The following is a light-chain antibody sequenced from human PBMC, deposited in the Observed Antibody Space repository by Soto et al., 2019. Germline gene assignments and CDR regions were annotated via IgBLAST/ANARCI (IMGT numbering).Light chain of an antibody. J-gene: IGKJ1*01. V-gene: IGKV1-27*01. CDR3: QKYNSAPWT. Sequence: DIQMTQSPSSLSASVGDRVTITCRASQGISNYLAWYQQKPGKVPKLLIYAASTLQSGVPSRFSGSRSGTDFTLTISSLQPEDVVSYYCQKYNSAPWTFGQGTKVEIK. CDR2: AAS. CDR1: QGISNY.